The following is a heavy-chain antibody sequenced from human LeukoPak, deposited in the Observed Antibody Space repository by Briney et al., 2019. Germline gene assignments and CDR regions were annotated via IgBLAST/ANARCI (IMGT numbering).Heavy chain of an antibody. CDR2: IKQDGSEK. Sequence: PGGSLRLSCAASGFNFSSYWMSWVRQAPGKGLEWVANIKQDGSEKRYVDSVKGRFTISRDNAKNTLYLQMNSLRAEDTAVYYCARGRYYGMDIWGQGTTVTVSS. V-gene: IGHV3-7*02. CDR1: GFNFSSYW. J-gene: IGHJ6*02. CDR3: ARGRYYGMDI.